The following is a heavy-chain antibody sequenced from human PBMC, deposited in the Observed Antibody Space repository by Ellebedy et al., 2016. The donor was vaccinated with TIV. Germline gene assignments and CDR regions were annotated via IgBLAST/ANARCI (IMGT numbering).Heavy chain of an antibody. CDR2: ISGSGGST. D-gene: IGHD6-13*01. J-gene: IGHJ4*02. CDR1: GFTFSSYA. CDR3: AKDRVRQQLARIRYYFDY. Sequence: PGGSLRLSCAASGFTFSSYAMSWVRQAPGKGLEWVSAISGSGGSTYYADSVKGRFTISRDNSKNTLYLQMNSLRAEDTAVYYCAKDRVRQQLARIRYYFDYWGQGTLVTVSS. V-gene: IGHV3-23*01.